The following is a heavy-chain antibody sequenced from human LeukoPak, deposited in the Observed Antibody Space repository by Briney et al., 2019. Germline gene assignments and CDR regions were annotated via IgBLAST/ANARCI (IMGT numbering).Heavy chain of an antibody. J-gene: IGHJ4*02. D-gene: IGHD1-26*01. CDR2: ISYDGSDK. CDR1: GFTFSSYG. Sequence: GGSLRLSCAASGFTFSSYGMHWVRQAPGKGLEWVAVISYDGSDKYYADSVKGRFTISRDNSRNTLFLQMNSLGADDTAVYYCGSGTYLYYFDYWGQGALVTVSS. V-gene: IGHV3-30*03. CDR3: GSGTYLYYFDY.